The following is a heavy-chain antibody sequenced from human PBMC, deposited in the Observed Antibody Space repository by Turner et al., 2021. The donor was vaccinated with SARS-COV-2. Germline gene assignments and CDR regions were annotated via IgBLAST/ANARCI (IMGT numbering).Heavy chain of an antibody. J-gene: IGHJ3*02. CDR3: ARQSEWELLGVLDAFDI. V-gene: IGHV4-39*01. CDR1: AGSISSSTYY. CDR2: IYYSGST. Sequence: QPLLPEAGPGLVKPPETLSLTGTVPAGSISSSTYYWGWIRQPPGKGLEWIGSIYYSGSTYYNASLKSRVTISGDTSKNQFSLKLSSGSAADTAVDYCARQSEWELLGVLDAFDIWGQGTMVTVSS. D-gene: IGHD1-26*01.